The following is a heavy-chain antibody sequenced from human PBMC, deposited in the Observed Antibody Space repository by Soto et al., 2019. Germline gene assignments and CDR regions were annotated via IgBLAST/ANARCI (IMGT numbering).Heavy chain of an antibody. CDR3: ARDRVGTARDKAPDF. CDR1: GFTFSSYW. CDR2: MNQDGSEK. D-gene: IGHD2-15*01. Sequence: GGSLRLSCAASGFTFSSYWMSWVRQTPGEGLEWVANMNQDGSEKYYVDSMKGRFTISRDNAKNSLYLQMNSLRAEDTAVYYCARDRVGTARDKAPDFWGQGTLVTVSS. V-gene: IGHV3-7*01. J-gene: IGHJ4*02.